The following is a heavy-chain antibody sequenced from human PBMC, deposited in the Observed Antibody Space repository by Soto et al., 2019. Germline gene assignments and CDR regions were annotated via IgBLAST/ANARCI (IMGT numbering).Heavy chain of an antibody. Sequence: SETLSLTCTVSGGSISSGGYYWSWIRQHPGKGQEWIGYNYYSGSTYYNPSLKSRVTISVDTSKNQFSLKLSSVTAADTALYFCARLTRDPYSNYYNDYWGQGTLVTVSS. CDR2: NYYSGST. J-gene: IGHJ4*02. V-gene: IGHV4-31*03. CDR3: ARLTRDPYSNYYNDY. D-gene: IGHD4-4*01. CDR1: GGSISSGGYY.